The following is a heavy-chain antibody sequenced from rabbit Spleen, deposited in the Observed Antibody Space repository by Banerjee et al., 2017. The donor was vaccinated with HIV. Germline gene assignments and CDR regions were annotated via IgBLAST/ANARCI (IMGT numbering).Heavy chain of an antibody. V-gene: IGHV1S45*01. D-gene: IGHD1-1*01. Sequence: QEQLVESGGGLVQPEGSLTLTCKASGFSFTDKDVMCWVRQAPGKGLEWIGCINTITGKAVYATWAKGRFTISRASSTTVFLQMTSLTAADTATYFCARGYSSGYHNYVEAFNLWGPGTLVTVS. J-gene: IGHJ4*01. CDR1: GFSFTDKDV. CDR3: ARGYSSGYHNYVEAFNL. CDR2: INTITGKA.